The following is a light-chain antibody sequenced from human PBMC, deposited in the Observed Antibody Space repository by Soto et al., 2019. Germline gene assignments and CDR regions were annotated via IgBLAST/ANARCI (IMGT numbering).Light chain of an antibody. Sequence: IQMTQSPSTLSASVGDRVTITCRASQSISSWLAWYQQKPGKAPKLLIYDESTRATGVPDRFRGSGSGTEFTLTISSLRSEDSAIYYCQQYFEWPPMTFGQGTKVDIK. J-gene: IGKJ1*01. CDR2: DES. CDR3: QQYFEWPPMT. V-gene: IGKV1-5*01. CDR1: QSISSW.